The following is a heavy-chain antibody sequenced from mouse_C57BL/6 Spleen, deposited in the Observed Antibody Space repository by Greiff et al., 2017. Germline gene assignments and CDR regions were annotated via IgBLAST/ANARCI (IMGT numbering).Heavy chain of an antibody. J-gene: IGHJ3*01. V-gene: IGHV5-4*01. CDR1: GFTFSSYA. CDR2: ISDGGSYT. Sequence: EVKLMESGGGLVKPGGSLKLSCAASGFTFSSYAMSWVRQTPEKRLEWVATISDGGSYTYYPDNVKGRFTISRDNAKNNLYLQMSHLKSEDTAMYYCARDKLFFAYWGQGTLVTVSA. CDR3: ARDKLFFAY.